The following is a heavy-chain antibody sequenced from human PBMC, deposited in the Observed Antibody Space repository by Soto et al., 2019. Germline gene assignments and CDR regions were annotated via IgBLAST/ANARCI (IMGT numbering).Heavy chain of an antibody. CDR3: SRGGGVGVAGSAAFDM. J-gene: IGHJ3*02. CDR1: GYPVTAYY. V-gene: IGHV1-2*02. Sequence: QLHLVQSGAVVKKPGASVTVSCSASGYPVTAYYMHWVRQAPGRGLEWMGGINPATGAAKYTQTFQGRVTMTRDTSTSTVFMELRGLTSGDPAGFYWSRGGGVGVAGSAAFDMWGQGTLVTVSS. CDR2: INPATGAA. D-gene: IGHD3-3*01.